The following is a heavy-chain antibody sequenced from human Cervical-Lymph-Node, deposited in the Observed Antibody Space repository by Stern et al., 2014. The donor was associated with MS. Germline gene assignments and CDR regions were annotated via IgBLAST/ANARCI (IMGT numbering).Heavy chain of an antibody. CDR2: DDWGDDK. CDR3: ARMREDSSGLFEY. CDR1: GFSLSTYGMR. J-gene: IGHJ4*02. Sequence: QVTLKESGPALVKPTQTLTLTCTFSGFSLSTYGMRVNWIRQPPGKALEWLARDDWGDDKFQPTFTQHRLTHSNDTSKNKSVRPMTNMDPVDTATYYCARMREDSSGLFEYWGQGTLVTVSS. D-gene: IGHD3-22*01. V-gene: IGHV2-70*04.